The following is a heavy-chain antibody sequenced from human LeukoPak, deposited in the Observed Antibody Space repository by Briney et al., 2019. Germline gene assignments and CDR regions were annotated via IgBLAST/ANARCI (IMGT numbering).Heavy chain of an antibody. CDR1: GGSINNYY. CDR3: ARLKTGTTINWFDP. D-gene: IGHD1-7*01. V-gene: IGHV4-59*01. J-gene: IGHJ5*02. Sequence: PSETLSLTCTVSGGSINNYYWSWIRQPPGKGLEWIGYVSYSGSTKFNPSLKSRVTISLGRSKNQFSLKVSSVTAADTAVYYCARLKTGTTINWFDPWGQGTLVTVSS. CDR2: VSYSGST.